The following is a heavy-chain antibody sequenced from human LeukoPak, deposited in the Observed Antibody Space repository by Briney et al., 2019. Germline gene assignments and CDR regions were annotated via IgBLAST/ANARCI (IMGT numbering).Heavy chain of an antibody. Sequence: PSQTLSLTCTVSGGSISNGVYYWSWIRQHPGKGLEWIGYVYYSGSTYYSPSLKSRLTMSVDTSKNQLPLKLSSVTAADTAVYYCARDCLHVDVWGQGTTVTVSS. CDR3: ARDCLHVDV. CDR1: GGSISNGVYY. CDR2: VYYSGST. J-gene: IGHJ6*02. V-gene: IGHV4-31*03.